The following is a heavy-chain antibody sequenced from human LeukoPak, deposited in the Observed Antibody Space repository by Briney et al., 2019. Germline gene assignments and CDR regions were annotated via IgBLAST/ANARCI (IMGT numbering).Heavy chain of an antibody. V-gene: IGHV3-23*01. J-gene: IGHJ4*02. D-gene: IGHD2-2*01. Sequence: GGSLRLFCAASGFTFTNYAMSWVRQAPGKGLEWVSGISGSGGSTYYADSVKGRLTISRDNSKNTLYLQMNSLRAEDTAIYYCARDPRRVVPAAFFFDYWGQGTLVTVSS. CDR3: ARDPRRVVPAAFFFDY. CDR2: ISGSGGST. CDR1: GFTFTNYA.